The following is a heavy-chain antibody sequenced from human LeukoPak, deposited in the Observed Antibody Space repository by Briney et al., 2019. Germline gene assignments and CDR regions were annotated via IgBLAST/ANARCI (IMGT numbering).Heavy chain of an antibody. D-gene: IGHD3-22*01. V-gene: IGHV3-23*01. Sequence: GGSLRLSCAASGFTFSSYAMSWVRQAPGKGVEWVSAISGSGGSTYYADSVKGRFTISRDNSKNTLYLQMNSLRAEDTAVYYCAKALGSGYYYDSSGSPVGHWGQGTLVTVSS. CDR1: GFTFSSYA. J-gene: IGHJ4*02. CDR3: AKALGSGYYYDSSGSPVGH. CDR2: ISGSGGST.